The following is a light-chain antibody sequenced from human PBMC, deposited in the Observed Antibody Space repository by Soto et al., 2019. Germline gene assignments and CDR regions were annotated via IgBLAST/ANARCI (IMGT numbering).Light chain of an antibody. CDR1: GRDIGAYNY. Sequence: QSALTQPASVSGSPGQSITISCTGSGRDIGAYNYVSWYQQHPGKAPKLIIYEVTNRPSGVSDRFSGSNSDNTASLTISGLQAEDEADYYCSSYSSSNTPSYVFGTGTKVTVL. CDR3: SSYSSSNTPSYV. J-gene: IGLJ1*01. CDR2: EVT. V-gene: IGLV2-14*01.